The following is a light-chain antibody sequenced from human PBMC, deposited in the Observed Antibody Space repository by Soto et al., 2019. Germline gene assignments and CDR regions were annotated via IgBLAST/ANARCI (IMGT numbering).Light chain of an antibody. J-gene: IGKJ4*01. CDR1: QSVSGMS. V-gene: IGKV3-20*01. Sequence: EIVLTQSPGTLSLSPGERATLSCRASQSVSGMSLAWYQQTPAEAPGILIYGASSRAAGIPYRFSGSGAGTDFTLNISSLEPEDVAVSYCQQYGSSPALTFGGGTKVEIK. CDR2: GAS. CDR3: QQYGSSPALT.